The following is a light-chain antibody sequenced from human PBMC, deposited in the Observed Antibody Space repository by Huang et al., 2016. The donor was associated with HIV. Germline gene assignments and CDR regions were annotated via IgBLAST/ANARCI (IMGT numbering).Light chain of an antibody. CDR3: QQRGNWQLT. CDR2: DAS. J-gene: IGKJ4*01. CDR1: QGLDTY. V-gene: IGKV3-11*01. Sequence: EIVLTQSPATLSLSPGERATLSCRASQGLDTYLAWYQQKPGQAPMLRIYDASNRATGIPAMFSGSGSGTDFTLTISSLEPEDFAVYYCQQRGNWQLTFGGGTKVEIK.